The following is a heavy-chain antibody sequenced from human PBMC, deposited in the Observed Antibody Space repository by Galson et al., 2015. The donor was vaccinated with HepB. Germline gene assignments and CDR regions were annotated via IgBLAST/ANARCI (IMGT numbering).Heavy chain of an antibody. V-gene: IGHV3-66*01. CDR3: ARDPYSSSWYSD. CDR2: IYTDGRT. CDR1: GFTVSSNY. Sequence: SLRLSCAASGFTVSSNYMRWVRQAPGKGLEWVAVIYTDGRTFDADAVKGSFTISKDNSKNKMYRQMNSLMAEDKAVYYCARDPYSSSWYSDWGQGTLVTVSS. D-gene: IGHD6-13*01. J-gene: IGHJ1*01.